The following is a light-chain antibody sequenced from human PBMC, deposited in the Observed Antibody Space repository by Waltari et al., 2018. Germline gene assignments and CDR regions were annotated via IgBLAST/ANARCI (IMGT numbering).Light chain of an antibody. CDR2: DVS. CDR1: SSDVGGYKY. Sequence: QSALTQPASVSGSPGQSITISCTGTSSDVGGYKYVPWYQQHPGKAPKLMIYDVSKRPAGVSNRFSGSKSGNTASLTISGLQAEDEADYYCSSYTSSSTRVFGTGTKVTVL. CDR3: SSYTSSSTRV. J-gene: IGLJ1*01. V-gene: IGLV2-14*03.